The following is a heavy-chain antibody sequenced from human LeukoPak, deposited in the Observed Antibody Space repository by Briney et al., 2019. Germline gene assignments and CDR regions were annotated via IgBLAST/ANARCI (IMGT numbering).Heavy chain of an antibody. CDR2: INPNSGGT. CDR1: GYTFTGYY. Sequence: ASVKVSCKASGYTFTGYYMHWVRQAPGQGLEWMGWINPNSGGTNYAQKFQGRVTMTRDTSISTAYMELRSLRSDDTAVYYCARSPPVEMATINYYYYGMDVWGQGTTVTVSS. CDR3: ARSPPVEMATINYYYYGMDV. V-gene: IGHV1-2*02. D-gene: IGHD5-24*01. J-gene: IGHJ6*02.